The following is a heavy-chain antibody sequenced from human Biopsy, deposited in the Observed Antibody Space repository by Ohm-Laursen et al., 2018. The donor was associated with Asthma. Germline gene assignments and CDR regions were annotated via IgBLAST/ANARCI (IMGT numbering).Heavy chain of an antibody. D-gene: IGHD6-19*01. J-gene: IGHJ4*02. CDR2: ISYDGSNK. CDR3: AREGIAVAHFDY. Sequence: LSLTCAASGFTFSSYAMHWVRQAPGKGLEWVAVISYDGSNKYYADSVKGRFAISRDNSKNTLYLQMNSLRAEDTAVYYCAREGIAVAHFDYWGQGTLVTVSS. CDR1: GFTFSSYA. V-gene: IGHV3-30*09.